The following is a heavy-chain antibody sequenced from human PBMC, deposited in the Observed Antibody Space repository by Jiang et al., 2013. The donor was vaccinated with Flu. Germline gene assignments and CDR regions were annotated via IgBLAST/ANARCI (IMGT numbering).Heavy chain of an antibody. CDR1: GYTFTGYY. CDR2: INPNSGGT. CDR3: ARDYYDSSGYYYAAWFDP. V-gene: IGHV1-2*06. Sequence: SGAEVKKPGASVKVSCKASGYTFTGYYMHWVRQAPGQGLEWMGRINPNSGGTNYAQKFQGRVTMTRDTSISTAYMELSRLRSDDTAVYYCARDYYDSSGYYYAAWFDPWGRGTPGHRLL. J-gene: IGHJ5*01. D-gene: IGHD3-22*01.